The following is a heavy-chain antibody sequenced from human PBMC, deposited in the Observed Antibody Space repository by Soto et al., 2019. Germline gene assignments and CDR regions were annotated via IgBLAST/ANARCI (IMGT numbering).Heavy chain of an antibody. CDR3: ARHIALNWYFDL. V-gene: IGHV1-69*02. CDR2: IIPILGIA. Sequence: QVQLVQSGAEVKKPGSSVKVSCKASGGTFSSYTISWVRQAPGQGLEWMGRIIPILGIANYAQKFQGRVTITADKSTSPAYMELSSLRSEDTAVYYCARHIALNWYFDLWGRGTLVTVSS. J-gene: IGHJ2*01. CDR1: GGTFSSYT. D-gene: IGHD2-21*01.